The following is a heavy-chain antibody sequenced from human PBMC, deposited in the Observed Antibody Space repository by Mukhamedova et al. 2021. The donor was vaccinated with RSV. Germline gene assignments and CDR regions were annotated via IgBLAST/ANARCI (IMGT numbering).Heavy chain of an antibody. D-gene: IGHD1-26*01. J-gene: IGHJ4*02. Sequence: EYMGWVNPNSGATNYAPKFQGRVAMTRDTSIRTAYMELNRLTSDDTAVYYCARELGGSFHPDYWGQGTLVTVSS. CDR2: VNPNSGAT. CDR3: ARELGGSFHPDY. V-gene: IGHV1-2*02.